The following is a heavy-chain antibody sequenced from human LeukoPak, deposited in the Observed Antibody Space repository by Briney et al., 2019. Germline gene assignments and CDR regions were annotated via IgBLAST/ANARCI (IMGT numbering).Heavy chain of an antibody. CDR2: INPKNAAT. CDR1: GYTFTGHY. CDR3: ARTLYIAAAPGGFDY. Sequence: ASVKVSCKASGYTFTGHYIHWVRQAPGQGLEWMGWINPKNAATNYALKFQGRVTMTRGTSTGTVYMELNTLRYDDTAVYYCARTLYIAAAPGGFDYWGQGTLVTVSS. J-gene: IGHJ4*02. V-gene: IGHV1-2*02. D-gene: IGHD6-13*01.